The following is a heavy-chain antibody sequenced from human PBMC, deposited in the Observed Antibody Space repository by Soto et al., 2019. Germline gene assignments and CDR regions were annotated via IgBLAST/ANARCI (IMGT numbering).Heavy chain of an antibody. D-gene: IGHD4-17*01. CDR1: GGTFSSYT. CDR3: SGDYDYGDDPPPNWYFDL. Sequence: QVQLVQSGAEVKKPGSSVKVSCKASGGTFSSYTISWVRQAPGQGLEWMGRIIPILGIANYAQKFQGRVTITADKATSTAYMELSSMSSADTAVYDCSGDYDYGDDPPPNWYFDLWGRGTLVTVSS. J-gene: IGHJ2*01. CDR2: IIPILGIA. V-gene: IGHV1-69*08.